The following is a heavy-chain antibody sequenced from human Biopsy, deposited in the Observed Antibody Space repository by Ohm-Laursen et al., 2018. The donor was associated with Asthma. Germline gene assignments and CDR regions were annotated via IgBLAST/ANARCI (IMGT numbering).Heavy chain of an antibody. D-gene: IGHD5-12*01. Sequence: SLRLSCTASGFTFSSYGMHWVRQAPGKGLEWVSYIRNSSSAIYYADSVKGRFTISRDNAKNSLYLQMNSLRAEDTAVYYCARISGHRGYWGQGTLVTVSS. CDR1: GFTFSSYG. J-gene: IGHJ4*02. V-gene: IGHV3-48*01. CDR2: IRNSSSAI. CDR3: ARISGHRGY.